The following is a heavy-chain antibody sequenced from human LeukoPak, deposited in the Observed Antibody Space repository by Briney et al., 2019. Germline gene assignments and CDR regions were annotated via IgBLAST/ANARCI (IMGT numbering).Heavy chain of an antibody. Sequence: SETLSLTCAVYGGSFSGYYWSWIRQPPGKGLEWIGEINHSGSTNYNPSLKSRVTIPVDTSKNQFSLKLSSVTAADTAVYYCARRRTRIGSGWARGNYYYYYGMDVWGQGTTVTVSS. J-gene: IGHJ6*02. V-gene: IGHV4-34*01. CDR1: GGSFSGYY. D-gene: IGHD6-19*01. CDR2: INHSGST. CDR3: ARRRTRIGSGWARGNYYYYYGMDV.